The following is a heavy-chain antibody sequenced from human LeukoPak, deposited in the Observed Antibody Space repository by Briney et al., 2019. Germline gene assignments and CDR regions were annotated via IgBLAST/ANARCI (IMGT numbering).Heavy chain of an antibody. CDR1: GYTFTSYY. J-gene: IGHJ5*02. CDR2: VSAYNGKT. Sequence: ASVRVSCKASGYTFTSYYVHWVRQAPGQGLEWMGWVSAYNGKTNYAQSLQDRVTMTTDTSTSTVYMELRSLRSDDTALYYCARGDTFLPTHYFDPWGQGTLVTVS. D-gene: IGHD2/OR15-2a*01. V-gene: IGHV1-18*04. CDR3: ARGDTFLPTHYFDP.